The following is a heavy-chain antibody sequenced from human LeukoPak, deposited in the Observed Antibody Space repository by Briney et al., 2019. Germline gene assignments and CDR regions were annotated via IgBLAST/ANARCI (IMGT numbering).Heavy chain of an antibody. Sequence: ASVTVSCKASGYTFTSYGISWVRQAPGQGLEWMGWISAYNGNTNYAQKLQGRVTMTTDTSTSTAYMELRSLRSDDTAVYYWARGPRRTSPHGMDVWGQGTTVTVSS. CDR1: GYTFTSYG. J-gene: IGHJ6*02. CDR3: ARGPRRTSPHGMDV. V-gene: IGHV1-18*01. D-gene: IGHD2-2*01. CDR2: ISAYNGNT.